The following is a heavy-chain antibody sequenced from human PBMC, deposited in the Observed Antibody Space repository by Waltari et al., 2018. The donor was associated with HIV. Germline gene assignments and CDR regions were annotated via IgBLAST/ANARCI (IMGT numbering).Heavy chain of an antibody. CDR2: IRYDGSNK. D-gene: IGHD2-15*01. CDR1: GFTFSSYG. CDR3: ACTSRWYRVFDY. Sequence: QVQLVESGGGVVQPGGSLRLSCAASGFTFSSYGVHWVRQAPGKGLEWVAFIRYDGSNKYYADSVKGRFTISRDNSKNTLYLQMNSLRAEDTAVYYCACTSRWYRVFDYWGQGTLVTVSS. J-gene: IGHJ4*02. V-gene: IGHV3-30*02.